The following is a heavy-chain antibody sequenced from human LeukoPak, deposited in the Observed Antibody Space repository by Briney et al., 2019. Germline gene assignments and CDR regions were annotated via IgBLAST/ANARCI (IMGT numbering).Heavy chain of an antibody. Sequence: SETLSLTCIVSGGSPNDYFWSWIRPPPGKRLEWIGYIYYSGTTNYNPSLKRRVTISVDTYKTQFSLSLRSVTAADTSVYYCVRGFYDSGTYSGYIQHRGQGTLVTVSS. D-gene: IGHD3-10*01. CDR1: GGSPNDYF. CDR2: IYYSGTT. J-gene: IGHJ1*01. V-gene: IGHV4-59*01. CDR3: VRGFYDSGTYSGYIQH.